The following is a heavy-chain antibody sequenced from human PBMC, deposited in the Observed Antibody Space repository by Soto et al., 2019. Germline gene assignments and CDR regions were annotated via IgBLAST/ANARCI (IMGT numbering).Heavy chain of an antibody. D-gene: IGHD3-16*01. Sequence: LRLSCAASGFMFSASTMNWVRQAPGKGLEWLSSISDDSSYIDYADSLRGRFTVSRDNARNSLYLQIDSLGVEDTAVYYCATPYYFNHWGPGTLVTVSS. V-gene: IGHV3-21*06. CDR1: GFMFSAST. J-gene: IGHJ1*01. CDR2: ISDDSSYI. CDR3: ATPYYFNH.